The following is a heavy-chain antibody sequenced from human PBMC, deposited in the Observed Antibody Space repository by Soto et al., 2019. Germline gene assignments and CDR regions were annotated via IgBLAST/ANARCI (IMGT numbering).Heavy chain of an antibody. Sequence: PSETLSLTCTVSSGSISSSSYYWGWIRQPPGKGLEWIGSIYYSGSTYYNPYLKSRVTISVATSKNQFALSLSSVTAADTAVYYCARQYSYGSFIPYWGQGTLVTVSS. CDR3: ARQYSYGSFIPY. D-gene: IGHD5-18*01. CDR2: IYYSGST. V-gene: IGHV4-39*01. J-gene: IGHJ4*02. CDR1: SGSISSSSYY.